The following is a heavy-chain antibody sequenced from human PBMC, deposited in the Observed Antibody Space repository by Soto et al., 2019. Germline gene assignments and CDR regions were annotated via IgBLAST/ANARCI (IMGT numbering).Heavy chain of an antibody. CDR1: GFTFSTYL. Sequence: SGGSLRLSCAASGFTFSTYLMTWVRQAPGKGLEWVANIKQDGSEKYYVDSVKGRFTISRDNAKNSLYLQMNSLRAEDTAVYYCARPYYDFWSGYSPLYYWGQGTLVTVSS. D-gene: IGHD3-3*01. CDR3: ARPYYDFWSGYSPLYY. CDR2: IKQDGSEK. V-gene: IGHV3-7*05. J-gene: IGHJ4*02.